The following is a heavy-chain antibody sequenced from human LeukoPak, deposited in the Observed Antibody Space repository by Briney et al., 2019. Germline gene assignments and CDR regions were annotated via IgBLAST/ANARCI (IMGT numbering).Heavy chain of an antibody. CDR3: AKMVTRDIVEDY. J-gene: IGHJ4*02. CDR1: GFTFSSYA. CDR2: ISGSGGST. D-gene: IGHD5-12*01. Sequence: PGGSLRLSCAASGFTFSSYAMSWVRPAPGKGLEWVSAISGSGGSTYYADSVKGRFTISRANSKNTLYLQMNSLRAEDTAVYYCAKMVTRDIVEDYRGQGTLVTVSS. V-gene: IGHV3-23*01.